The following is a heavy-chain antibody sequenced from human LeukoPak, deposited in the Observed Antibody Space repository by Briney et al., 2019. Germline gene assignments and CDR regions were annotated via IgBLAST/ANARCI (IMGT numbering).Heavy chain of an antibody. Sequence: GGSLRLSCAASGLTVSSNYITWVRQPPGKGMEWVSVLHAAGGTYYADSVKGRFTISRHISKNTVYLQMNSLRAEDTAVYYCAREGYDSSGYPRLLDYWGQGTLVTVSS. CDR1: GLTVSSNY. J-gene: IGHJ4*02. CDR3: AREGYDSSGYPRLLDY. V-gene: IGHV3-53*04. CDR2: LHAAGGT. D-gene: IGHD3-22*01.